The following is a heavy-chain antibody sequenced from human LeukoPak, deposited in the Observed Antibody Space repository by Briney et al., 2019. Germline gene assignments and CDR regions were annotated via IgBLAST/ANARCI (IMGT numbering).Heavy chain of an antibody. CDR1: GCTFTSYG. Sequence: ASVKVSCKASGCTFTSYGISWVRQAPGQGLEWMGWISAYNGNTNYAQKLQGRVTMTTDTSTSTAYMELRSLRSDDTAVYYCARSSGYDWRDYFDYWGQGTLVTVSS. J-gene: IGHJ4*02. V-gene: IGHV1-18*04. D-gene: IGHD5-12*01. CDR2: ISAYNGNT. CDR3: ARSSGYDWRDYFDY.